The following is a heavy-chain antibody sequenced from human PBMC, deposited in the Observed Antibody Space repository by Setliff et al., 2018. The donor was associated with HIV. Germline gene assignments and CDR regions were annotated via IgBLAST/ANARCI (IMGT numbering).Heavy chain of an antibody. D-gene: IGHD5-12*01. J-gene: IGHJ6*03. CDR1: GGSISSSSYY. Sequence: SETLSLTCTVSGGSISSSSYYWGWVRQPPGKGLEWIGSIYYSGSTYYNPSLKSRVTISVDTSKNQFSLKLSSVTAADTAVYYCARHRFAVEMATITVDYYYYYMDVWGKGTTVTVSS. CDR3: ARHRFAVEMATITVDYYYYYMDV. CDR2: IYYSGST. V-gene: IGHV4-39*01.